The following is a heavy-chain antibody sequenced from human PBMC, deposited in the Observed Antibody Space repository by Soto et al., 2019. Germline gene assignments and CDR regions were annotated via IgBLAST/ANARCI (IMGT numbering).Heavy chain of an antibody. D-gene: IGHD6-13*01. V-gene: IGHV3-15*01. J-gene: IGHJ4*02. CDR2: IKSKTDGGTT. CDR3: TTGVAAALYYCDY. CDR1: GFTFSNAW. Sequence: EVQLVESGGGLVKPGGSLRLSCAASGFTFSNAWMSWVRQAPGKGLEWVGRIKSKTDGGTTDYAAPVKGRFTISRDDSKNTLYLQMNSLKTEDTAVYYCTTGVAAALYYCDYWGQGTLVTVSS.